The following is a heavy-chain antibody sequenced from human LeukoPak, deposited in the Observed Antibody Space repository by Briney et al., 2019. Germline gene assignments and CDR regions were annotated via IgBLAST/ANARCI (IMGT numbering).Heavy chain of an antibody. V-gene: IGHV5-51*01. CDR1: GYLFPIYW. CDR2: IYSGDSET. J-gene: IGHJ3*02. CDR3: ARMFYGQRLRGDGFDI. D-gene: IGHD6-25*01. Sequence: GESLKISCKASGYLFPIYWIGWVRQIPGKGLEWMGIIYSGDSETRYSPSFQGQVNISADKSITTAYLQWNSLKASATAMYYCARMFYGQRLRGDGFDIWGQGTMVTVSS.